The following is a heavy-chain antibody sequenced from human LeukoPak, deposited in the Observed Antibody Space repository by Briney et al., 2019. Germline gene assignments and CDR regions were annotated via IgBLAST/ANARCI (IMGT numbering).Heavy chain of an antibody. CDR1: GFTFGSYG. V-gene: IGHV3-23*01. D-gene: IGHD1/OR15-1a*01. Sequence: GGSLRLSCVASGFTFGSYGMSWVRQAPGTGLEWVSVISADGGSTHYADSVKGRFTISRDISKNTLFLQMNSLRGEDTAVYYCAKNKADKYSPLDHWGQGTLVTASS. CDR2: ISADGGST. J-gene: IGHJ4*02. CDR3: AKNKADKYSPLDH.